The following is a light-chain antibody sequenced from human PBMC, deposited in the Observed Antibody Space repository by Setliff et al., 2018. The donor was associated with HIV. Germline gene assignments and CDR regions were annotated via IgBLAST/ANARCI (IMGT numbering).Light chain of an antibody. CDR1: SSDVGGYNY. V-gene: IGLV2-14*03. Sequence: QSVLTQPASVSGSPGQSITISCTGASSDVGGYNYVSWYQQHPGKAPKLMIYDVTNRPSGISNRFSGSKSGNTASLTISGPQAEDEADYYCSSYTSSSTLPYVFGTGTKVTVL. J-gene: IGLJ1*01. CDR3: SSYTSSSTLPYV. CDR2: DVT.